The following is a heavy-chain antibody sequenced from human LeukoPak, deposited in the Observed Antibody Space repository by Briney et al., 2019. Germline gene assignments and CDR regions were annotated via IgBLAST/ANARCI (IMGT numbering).Heavy chain of an antibody. V-gene: IGHV3-23*01. D-gene: IGHD5-18*01. CDR1: GFTFSSYD. J-gene: IGHJ5*02. CDR3: AKTLYSYGYDLFEFDP. CDR2: ISGSGGST. Sequence: GGSLRLSCAASGFTFSSYDMSWVRQAPGKGLEWVSAISGSGGSTYYADSVKGRFTISRDNSKNTLYLQMNSLRAEDTAVYYCAKTLYSYGYDLFEFDPWGQGTLVTVSS.